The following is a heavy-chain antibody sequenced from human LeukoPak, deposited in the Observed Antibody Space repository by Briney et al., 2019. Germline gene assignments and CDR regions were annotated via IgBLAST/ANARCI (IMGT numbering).Heavy chain of an antibody. D-gene: IGHD2-21*02. CDR1: GYTFTSYG. Sequence: ASVKVSCKASGYTFTSYGISWVRQAPGQGLEWMGWISAYNGNTNYAQKLQGRVTMTTDTSTSTAYMELRSLRSDDTAMYYCARLAYCGGDCRGIDFQHWGQGTLVTVSS. J-gene: IGHJ1*01. CDR3: ARLAYCGGDCRGIDFQH. CDR2: ISAYNGNT. V-gene: IGHV1-18*01.